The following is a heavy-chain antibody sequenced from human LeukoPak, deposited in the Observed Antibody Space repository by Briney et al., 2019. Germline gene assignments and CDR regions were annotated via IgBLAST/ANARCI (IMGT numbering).Heavy chain of an antibody. CDR1: GFTFSSYA. Sequence: PGGSLRLSCAASGFTFSSYAMSWVRQAPGKWLEWVSAISGSGGSTYYADSVKGRFTISRDNSKNTLYLQMNSLRAEDTAVYYCAKSNGSWYSYYFDYWGQGTLVTVSS. CDR3: AKSNGSWYSYYFDY. J-gene: IGHJ4*02. V-gene: IGHV3-23*01. CDR2: ISGSGGST. D-gene: IGHD6-13*01.